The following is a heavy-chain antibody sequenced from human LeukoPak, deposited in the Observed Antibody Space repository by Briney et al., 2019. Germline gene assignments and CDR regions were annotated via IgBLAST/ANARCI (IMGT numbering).Heavy chain of an antibody. J-gene: IGHJ4*02. CDR2: IYYTGSN. D-gene: IGHD2-2*01. CDR3: ARVYQSAEYYFDY. V-gene: IGHV4-59*01. Sequence: PSETLSLTCTVSGGSIDSYYWSWIRRPPGKGLEWIGYIYYTGSNEYHPSLKSRVTISLDTSKNQFSLKLTSVTAADTAVYYCARVYQSAEYYFDYWGQGNLVSVSS. CDR1: GGSIDSYY.